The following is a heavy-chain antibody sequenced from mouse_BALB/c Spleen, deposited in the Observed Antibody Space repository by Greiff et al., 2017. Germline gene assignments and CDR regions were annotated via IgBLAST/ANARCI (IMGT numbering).Heavy chain of an antibody. CDR1: GFTFSSYA. V-gene: IGHV5-4*02. CDR2: ISDGGSYT. D-gene: IGHD2-3*01. J-gene: IGHJ3*01. Sequence: EVQLMESGGGLVKPGGSLKLSCAASGFTFSSYAMYWVRQTPEKRLEWVATISDGGSYTYYPDSVKGRFTISRDNAKNNLYLQMSSLKSEDTAMYYCARDRGYSPFAYWGQGTLVTVSA. CDR3: ARDRGYSPFAY.